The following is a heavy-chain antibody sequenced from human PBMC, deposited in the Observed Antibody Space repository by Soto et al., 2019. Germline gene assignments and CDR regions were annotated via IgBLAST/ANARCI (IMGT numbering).Heavy chain of an antibody. J-gene: IGHJ4*02. D-gene: IGHD1-20*01. CDR3: AKYKNIIVDY. Sequence: SETLSLTFTVSGDSISGNYWSWIRQPPGKRPEWIGYVYYTGSTNYNPSLKSRVTMSVDTSKNQFSLRLSSVTAADTAVYHCAKYKNIIVDYWGRGTMVTVSS. V-gene: IGHV4-59*08. CDR2: VYYTGST. CDR1: GDSISGNY.